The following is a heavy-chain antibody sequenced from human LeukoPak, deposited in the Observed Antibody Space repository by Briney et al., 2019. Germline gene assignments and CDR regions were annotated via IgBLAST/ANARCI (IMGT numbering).Heavy chain of an antibody. D-gene: IGHD2-15*01. CDR1: GFTFSSYW. J-gene: IGHJ4*02. Sequence: GGSLRLSCVVSGFTFSSYWMSWVRQAPGKGLEWVAIIKKDGSEKYYVDSMKGRFTISRDNAKNSLFLQMNSLRAEDTAIYYCTTDTWYSAGHWGQGTLVTVSS. V-gene: IGHV3-7*03. CDR3: TTDTWYSAGH. CDR2: IKKDGSEK.